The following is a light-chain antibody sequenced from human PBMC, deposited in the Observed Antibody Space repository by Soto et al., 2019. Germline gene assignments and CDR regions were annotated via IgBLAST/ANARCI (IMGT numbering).Light chain of an antibody. Sequence: QSALTQPASVSGSPGQSITISCTGTSSDIDTYNYVSWYQQHPGKAPKLIIYEVTNRPSGVSNRFSGSKSGDTASLTISGLQAEDEADYYCCSYAGSYTLVFGGGTKVTVL. V-gene: IGLV2-14*01. J-gene: IGLJ3*02. CDR2: EVT. CDR3: CSYAGSYTLV. CDR1: SSDIDTYNY.